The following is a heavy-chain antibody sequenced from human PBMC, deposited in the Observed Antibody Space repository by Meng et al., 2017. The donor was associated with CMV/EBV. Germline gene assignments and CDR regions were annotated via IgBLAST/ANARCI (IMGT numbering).Heavy chain of an antibody. V-gene: IGHV1-69*05. CDR3: AREGTFGDFWSGYYSYYGMDV. CDR2: IIPIFGTA. D-gene: IGHD3-3*01. Sequence: SVKVSCKASGGTFSSYAISWVRQAPGQGLEWMGGIIPIFGTANYAQKFQGRVTITTDESTSTAYMELSSLRSEDTAVYYCAREGTFGDFWSGYYSYYGMDVWGQGITVTVSS. J-gene: IGHJ6*02. CDR1: GGTFSSYA.